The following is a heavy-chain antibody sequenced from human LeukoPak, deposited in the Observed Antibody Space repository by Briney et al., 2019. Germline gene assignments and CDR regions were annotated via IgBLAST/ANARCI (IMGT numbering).Heavy chain of an antibody. CDR3: ARGLREFGYYYYHMDV. CDR2: INDSGRI. V-gene: IGHV4-34*01. D-gene: IGHD3-10*01. CDR1: GGSFSGYY. Sequence: SETLSLTCAVYGGSFSGYYWSWIRQPPGKGLEWIGKINDSGRINYNPSLKSRVTISLDTSKNQFSLKLRSVTAADTAVYYCARGLREFGYYYYHMDVWDIGTTVTVSS. J-gene: IGHJ6*03.